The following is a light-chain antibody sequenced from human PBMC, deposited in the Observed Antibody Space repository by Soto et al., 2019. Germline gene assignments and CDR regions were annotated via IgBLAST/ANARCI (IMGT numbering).Light chain of an antibody. Sequence: DIVLTQSPGILSLSPGERATLSCRASQSVSSSYLAWYQQKPGQAPRLLIYGASSRATGIPDRFSGREPGTDFTLTSSRLEPEGLAVYYWQQYGSSLWPFGQGPKV. CDR3: QQYGSSLWP. J-gene: IGKJ1*01. CDR2: GAS. V-gene: IGKV3-20*01. CDR1: QSVSSSY.